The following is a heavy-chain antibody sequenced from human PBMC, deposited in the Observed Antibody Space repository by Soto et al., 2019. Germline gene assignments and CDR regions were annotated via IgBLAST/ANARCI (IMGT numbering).Heavy chain of an antibody. CDR2: IYYSGST. CDR1: GGSISSGGYY. Sequence: QVQLQESGPGLVKPSQTLSLTCTVSGGSISSGGYYWSWIRQHPGKGLEWIGYIYYSGSTYYNPSLKSRVPISLDPLKNQFPRKLGPGTAADPAVYYCGRAVGGGGNYYFDYWGQGTLVTVSS. J-gene: IGHJ4*02. D-gene: IGHD2-15*01. CDR3: GRAVGGGGNYYFDY. V-gene: IGHV4-31*03.